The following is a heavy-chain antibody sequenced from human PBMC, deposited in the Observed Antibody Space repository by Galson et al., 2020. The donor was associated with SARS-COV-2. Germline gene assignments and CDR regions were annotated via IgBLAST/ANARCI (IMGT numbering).Heavy chain of an antibody. CDR1: GFSLSTSGVG. D-gene: IGHD3-3*01. V-gene: IGHV2-5*01. CDR3: AHSAVYDFWSGYREGWFDP. Sequence: SGPTLVKRTQTLTLTCTFSGFSLSTSGVGVGWIRQPPGKALEWPALIYWNDDKRYSPSLKSRLTITKDTPKNQVVLTMTNMDPVDTATYYCAHSAVYDFWSGYREGWFDPWGQGTLVTVSS. CDR2: IYWNDDK. J-gene: IGHJ5*02.